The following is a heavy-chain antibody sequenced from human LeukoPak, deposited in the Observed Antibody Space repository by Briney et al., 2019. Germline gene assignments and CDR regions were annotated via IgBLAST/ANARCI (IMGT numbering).Heavy chain of an antibody. D-gene: IGHD2-15*01. J-gene: IGHJ3*02. CDR3: ARRYCSGGSCYSERGAFDI. CDR1: GGSFSGYY. Sequence: SETLSLTCAVYGGSFSGYYWSWIRQPPGKGLEWIGEINHSGSTNYNPSLKSRVTISVDTSKNQFSLKLSSVTAADTAVYYCARRYCSGGSCYSERGAFDIWGQGTMVTVSS. CDR2: INHSGST. V-gene: IGHV4-34*01.